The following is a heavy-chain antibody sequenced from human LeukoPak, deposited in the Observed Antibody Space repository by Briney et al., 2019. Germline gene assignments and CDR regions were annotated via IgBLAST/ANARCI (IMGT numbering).Heavy chain of an antibody. V-gene: IGHV3-20*04. D-gene: IGHD3-16*01. CDR1: GFTFSSYW. Sequence: GGSLRLSCAASGFTFSSYWMSWVRQAPGKGLEWVSGINWNCGSTGYADSVKGRFTIPRDNAKNSLYLQMNSLRAEDTALYYCARKKRGGDDYWGQGTLVTVSS. CDR3: ARKKRGGDDY. J-gene: IGHJ4*02. CDR2: INWNCGST.